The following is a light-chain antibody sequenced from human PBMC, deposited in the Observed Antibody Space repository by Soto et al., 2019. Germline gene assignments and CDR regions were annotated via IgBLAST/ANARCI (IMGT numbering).Light chain of an antibody. J-gene: IGLJ2*01. CDR3: QSYDSSLSGVV. CDR2: EVS. V-gene: IGLV2-14*01. CDR1: SSDVGGYNY. Sequence: SALTQPASVSGSPGQSITISCTGTSSDVGGYNYVSWYQQHPGKAPKLMIYEVSNRPSGVSNRFSGSKSGNTASLAITGLQAEDEADYYCQSYDSSLSGVVFGGGTKLTVL.